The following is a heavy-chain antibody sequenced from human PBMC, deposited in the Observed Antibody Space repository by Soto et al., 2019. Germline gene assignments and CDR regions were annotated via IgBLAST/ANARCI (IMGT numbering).Heavy chain of an antibody. Sequence: TLSLTCAVSSGSISSSNWWSWVRHPPGKWLEWIGEIYHSGTTNYNPSLKSRVTISVDKSKNQFSLNLSSVTAADTAVYYCARFHVGTEMVTPRNYHYYGMDVWGQGTTVTVSS. CDR2: IYHSGTT. CDR1: SGSISSSNW. V-gene: IGHV4-4*02. CDR3: ARFHVGTEMVTPRNYHYYGMDV. J-gene: IGHJ6*02. D-gene: IGHD5-18*01.